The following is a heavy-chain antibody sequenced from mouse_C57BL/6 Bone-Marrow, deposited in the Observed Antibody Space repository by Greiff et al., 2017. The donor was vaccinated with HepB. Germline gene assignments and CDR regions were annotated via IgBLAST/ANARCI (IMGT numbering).Heavy chain of an antibody. CDR1: GYTFTSYW. Sequence: QVQLQQPGAELVKPGASVKLSCKASGYTFTSYWMHWVKQRPGQGLEWIGMIHPNSGSTNYNEKFKSKATLTVDTSSSTVYMQLSSLTSEDSAVYFCARPDGYDVDYFDYWGRGTTLTVSS. V-gene: IGHV1-64*01. CDR2: IHPNSGST. CDR3: ARPDGYDVDYFDY. J-gene: IGHJ2*01. D-gene: IGHD2-2*01.